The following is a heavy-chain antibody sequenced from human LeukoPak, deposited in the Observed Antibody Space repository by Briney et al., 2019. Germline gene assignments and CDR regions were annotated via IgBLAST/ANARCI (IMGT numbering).Heavy chain of an antibody. J-gene: IGHJ3*02. CDR2: IYHSGST. CDR1: GGSISSSNW. Sequence: PSETLSLTCAVSGGSISSSNWWSWVRQPPGKGLEWIGEIYHSGSTNYNPSLKSRVTISVDKSKNQFSLKQSSVTAADTAVYYCARNVLLWFGELLQPAAFDIWGQGTMVTVSS. V-gene: IGHV4-4*02. CDR3: ARNVLLWFGELLQPAAFDI. D-gene: IGHD3-10*01.